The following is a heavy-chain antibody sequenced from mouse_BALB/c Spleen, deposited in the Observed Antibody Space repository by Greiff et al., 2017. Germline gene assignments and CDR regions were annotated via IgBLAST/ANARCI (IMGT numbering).Heavy chain of an antibody. D-gene: IGHD1-1*02. J-gene: IGHJ3*01. V-gene: IGHV14-4*02. CDR1: GFNIKDYY. CDR2: IDPENGDT. CDR3: NALWSGFAY. Sequence: EVQLQQSGAELVRSGASVKLSCTASGFNIKDYYMHWVKQRPEQGLEWIGWIDPENGDTEYAPKFQGKATMTADTSSNTAYLQLSSLTSEDTAVYYCNALWSGFAYWGQGTLVTVSA.